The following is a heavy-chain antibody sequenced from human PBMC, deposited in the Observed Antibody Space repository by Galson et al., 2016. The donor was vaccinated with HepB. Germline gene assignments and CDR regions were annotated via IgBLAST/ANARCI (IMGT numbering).Heavy chain of an antibody. CDR3: ARDPGDPHWYFDL. D-gene: IGHD7-27*01. Sequence: SVKVSCKASGYTFTDYYLHWVRQAPGQGLEWMGRINPNSGGTHSAEKFQGLVTMTRDTSISTVYMELSRLTSDDTAVYYCARDPGDPHWYFDLWGRGTLVTVSS. J-gene: IGHJ2*01. V-gene: IGHV1-2*06. CDR2: INPNSGGT. CDR1: GYTFTDYY.